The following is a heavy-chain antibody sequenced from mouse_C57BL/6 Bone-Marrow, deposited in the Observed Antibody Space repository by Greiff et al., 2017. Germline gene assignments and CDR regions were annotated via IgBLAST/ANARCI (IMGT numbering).Heavy chain of an antibody. CDR1: GYTFTDYY. Sequence: EVQLQQSGPELVKPGASVKISCKASGYTFTDYYMNWVKQSHGKSLEWIGDINPNNGGTSYNQTFKGKATLTVDKSSSTAYMELRSLTSEDSAVYYCARPRYHWYFDVWGTGTTVTVSA. D-gene: IGHD2-14*01. J-gene: IGHJ1*03. CDR3: ARPRYHWYFDV. V-gene: IGHV1-26*01. CDR2: INPNNGGT.